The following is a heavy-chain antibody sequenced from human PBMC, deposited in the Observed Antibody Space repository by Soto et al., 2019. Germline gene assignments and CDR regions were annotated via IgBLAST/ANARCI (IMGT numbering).Heavy chain of an antibody. V-gene: IGHV3-23*01. J-gene: IGHJ4*02. CDR2: ISGSGGGT. CDR3: AKDLYGDYGGLDY. D-gene: IGHD4-17*01. Sequence: EVQLLESGGGLVQPGGSLRLSCAASGFIFSTYAMSWVRQARGKGLEWVSGISGSGGGTYYADSVKGRFTISRDNSKNTLYLQMNSLRDEDTAVYYCAKDLYGDYGGLDYWGQGTLVTVSS. CDR1: GFIFSTYA.